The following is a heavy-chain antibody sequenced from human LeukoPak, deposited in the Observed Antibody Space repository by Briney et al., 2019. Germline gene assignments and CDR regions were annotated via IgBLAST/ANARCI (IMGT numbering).Heavy chain of an antibody. CDR2: IIPIFGTA. CDR3: ARVANYDYVWGSLNWFDP. D-gene: IGHD3-16*01. CDR1: GGTFSSYA. J-gene: IGHJ5*02. V-gene: IGHV1-69*13. Sequence: SVKVSCKASGGTFSSYAISWVRQAPGRGLEWMGGIIPIFGTANYAQKFQGRVTITADESTSTAYMELSSLRSEDTAVYYCARVANYDYVWGSLNWFDPWGQGTLVTVSS.